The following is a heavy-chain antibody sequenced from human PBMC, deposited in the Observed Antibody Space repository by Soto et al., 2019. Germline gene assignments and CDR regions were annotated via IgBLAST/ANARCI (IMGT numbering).Heavy chain of an antibody. V-gene: IGHV3-64D*06. J-gene: IGHJ4*02. D-gene: IGHD3-22*01. CDR1: GFTFSSYA. CDR2: ITSNGSRT. CDR3: VKGEYYYDGSAYYPFDY. Sequence: SGGSLSLSCAASGFTFSSYAMHWVRQAPGKGLEYVSVITSNGSRTHYADSVKGRFTISRDNSKNTAYLQMSSLRPEDTAVYYCVKGEYYYDGSAYYPFDYWGQGRMVTVS.